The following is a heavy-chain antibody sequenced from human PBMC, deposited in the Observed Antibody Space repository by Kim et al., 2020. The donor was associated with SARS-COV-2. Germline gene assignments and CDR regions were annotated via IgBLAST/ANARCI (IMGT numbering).Heavy chain of an antibody. CDR2: FDPEDGET. CDR3: ATFRGPERDGPPPDLYGMDV. D-gene: IGHD6-25*01. CDR1: GYTLTELS. J-gene: IGHJ6*02. Sequence: ASVKVSCKVSGYTLTELSMHWVRQAPGKGLEWMGGFDPEDGETIYAQKFQGRVTMTEDTSTDTAYMELSSLRSEDTAVHYCATFRGPERDGPPPDLYGMDVWGQGTTVTVSS. V-gene: IGHV1-24*01.